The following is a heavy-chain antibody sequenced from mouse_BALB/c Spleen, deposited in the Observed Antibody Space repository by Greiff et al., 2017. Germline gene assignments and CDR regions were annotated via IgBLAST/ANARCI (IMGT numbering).Heavy chain of an antibody. V-gene: IGHV5-6-5*01. J-gene: IGHJ4*01. CDR3: ARGGLYDDGEGYYAMDY. CDR1: GFTFSSYA. D-gene: IGHD2-4*01. CDR2: ISSGGST. Sequence: EVMLVESGGGLVKPGGSLKLSCAASGFTFSSYAMSWVRQTPEKRLEWVASISSGGSTYYPDSVKGRFTISRDNARNILYLQMSSLRSEDTAMYYCARGGLYDDGEGYYAMDYWGEGTSVTVSS.